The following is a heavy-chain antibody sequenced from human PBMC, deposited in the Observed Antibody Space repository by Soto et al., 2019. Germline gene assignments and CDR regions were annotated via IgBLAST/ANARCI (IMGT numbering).Heavy chain of an antibody. CDR1: GGSISSYY. J-gene: IGHJ5*02. CDR3: ARAGPTRFDP. Sequence: SETLSLTCTVSGGSISSYYWSWIRQPPGKGLEGIGYIYYSGSTNYNPSLKSRVTISVDTSKNQFSLKLSSVTAADTAAYYCARAGPTRFDPWGQGTLVTVSS. V-gene: IGHV4-59*01. CDR2: IYYSGST. D-gene: IGHD3-10*01.